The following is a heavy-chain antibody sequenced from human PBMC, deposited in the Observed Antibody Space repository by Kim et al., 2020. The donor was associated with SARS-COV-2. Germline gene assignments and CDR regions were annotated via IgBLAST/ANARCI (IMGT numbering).Heavy chain of an antibody. Sequence: SETLSLTCAVYGGSFSGYYWSWIRQPPGKGLEWIGEINHSGSTNYNPSLKSRVTISVDTSKNQFSLKLSSLTAADTAVYYCARAPRRLAGGDAFVIWGQG. J-gene: IGHJ3*02. CDR3: ARAPRRLAGGDAFVI. D-gene: IGHD6-19*01. CDR2: INHSGST. CDR1: GGSFSGYY. V-gene: IGHV4-34*01.